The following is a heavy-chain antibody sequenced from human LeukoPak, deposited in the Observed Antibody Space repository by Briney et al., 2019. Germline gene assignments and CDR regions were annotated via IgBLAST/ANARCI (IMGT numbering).Heavy chain of an antibody. Sequence: GGSLRLSCAASGFTFSSYSMNWVRQAPGKGLEWVSYISSSSSTIYYADSVKGRFTISRDNAKNSLYLQMNSLRAEDTAVYYRAGDRTGGGYYSDWGQGTLVTVSS. V-gene: IGHV3-48*04. CDR2: ISSSSSTI. D-gene: IGHD3-22*01. J-gene: IGHJ4*02. CDR3: AGDRTGGGYYSD. CDR1: GFTFSSYS.